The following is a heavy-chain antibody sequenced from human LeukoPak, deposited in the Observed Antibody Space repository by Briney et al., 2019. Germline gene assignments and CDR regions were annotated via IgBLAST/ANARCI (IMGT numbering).Heavy chain of an antibody. J-gene: IGHJ5*02. V-gene: IGHV4-39*07. D-gene: IGHD2-21*02. CDR2: IYYSGTT. CDR3: ARDKSRGDDGFDP. CDR1: GGSISSSSYY. Sequence: ASETLSLTCTVSGGSISSSSYYWGWIRQPPGKGLEWIGSIYYSGTTFHNPSLKSRVTISVDTSKNQFSLKMRSVTAADTAVYFCARDKSRGDDGFDPWGQGTLVTVSS.